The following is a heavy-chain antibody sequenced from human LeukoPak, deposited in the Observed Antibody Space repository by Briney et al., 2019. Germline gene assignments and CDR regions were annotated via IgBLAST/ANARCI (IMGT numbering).Heavy chain of an antibody. CDR2: ISWNSGSI. CDR3: AKERHGFDY. J-gene: IGHJ4*02. V-gene: IGHV3-9*01. Sequence: SLRHSCAASGFTFDDYAMHWVRQAPGKGLEWVSGISWNSGSIGYADSVKGRFTISRDNAKNSLYLQMNSLRAEDTALYYCAKERHGFDYWGQGTLVTVSS. CDR1: GFTFDDYA.